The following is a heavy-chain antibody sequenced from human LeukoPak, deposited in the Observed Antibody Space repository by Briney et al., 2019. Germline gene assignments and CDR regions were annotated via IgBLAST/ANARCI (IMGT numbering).Heavy chain of an antibody. CDR2: IYYSGNT. CDR3: VRHKDSGDYPLDY. Sequence: SETLSPTCTVSGGSVSGYYWSWIRQPLGKGLEWIGYIYYSGNTNYNPSLKSRLIMSLDTSKNHFSLKLNSVTAADTAVYYCVRHKDSGDYPLDYWGQGILVSVSS. CDR1: GGSVSGYY. D-gene: IGHD4-17*01. V-gene: IGHV4-59*02. J-gene: IGHJ4*02.